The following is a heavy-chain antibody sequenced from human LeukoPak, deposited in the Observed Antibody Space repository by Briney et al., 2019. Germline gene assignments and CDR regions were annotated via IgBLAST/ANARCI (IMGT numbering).Heavy chain of an antibody. CDR3: ARDGVSVSYYYYMDV. CDR2: INPNSGGT. Sequence: ASVKVSCKASGYTFTGYYMHWVRQAPGQGLEWMGRINPNSGGTNYAQKFQGRVTMTRDTSISTAHMELSRLRSDDTAVYYCARDGVSVSYYYYMDVWGKGTTVTVSS. V-gene: IGHV1-2*06. CDR1: GYTFTGYY. D-gene: IGHD2-8*01. J-gene: IGHJ6*03.